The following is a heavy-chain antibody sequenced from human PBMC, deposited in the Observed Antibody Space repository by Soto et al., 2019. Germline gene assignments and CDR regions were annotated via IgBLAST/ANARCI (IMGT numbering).Heavy chain of an antibody. CDR3: ARGSGIVALPGELEDVNDDF. CDR1: GQSFSGHS. D-gene: IGHD1-1*01. CDR2: ISESGST. J-gene: IGHJ4*02. Sequence: QVQLQQWGAGLVKPSETLSPSCAVSGQSFSGHSWAWIRQPPGKGLEWIGEISESGSTYYNPSLKSRVTISTDTSKNQFSLKLNSVTAADTAAYFCARGSGIVALPGELEDVNDDFWGQGTLVNVSS. V-gene: IGHV4-34*01.